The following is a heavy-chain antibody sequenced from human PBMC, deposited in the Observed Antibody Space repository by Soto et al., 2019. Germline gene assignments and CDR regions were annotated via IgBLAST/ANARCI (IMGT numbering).Heavy chain of an antibody. D-gene: IGHD1-26*01. J-gene: IGHJ4*02. CDR1: GGTFSSYT. Sequence: QVQLVQSGAEVKKPGSSVKVSCKASGGTFSSYTISWVRQAAGQGLEWMGRIIPILGIANYAQKFQGRVTITADKSTSTAYMELSSLRSEDTAVYYCARDHHWSVGALDYWGQGTLVTVSS. CDR3: ARDHHWSVGALDY. V-gene: IGHV1-69*08. CDR2: IIPILGIA.